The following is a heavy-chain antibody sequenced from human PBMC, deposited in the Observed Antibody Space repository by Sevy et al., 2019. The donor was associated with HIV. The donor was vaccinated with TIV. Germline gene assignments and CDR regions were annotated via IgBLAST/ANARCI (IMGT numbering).Heavy chain of an antibody. V-gene: IGHV3-33*01. CDR3: ARGPSLIVAGAAGYLDY. CDR1: GFTFSNFG. J-gene: IGHJ4*02. CDR2: MWYDGNNK. Sequence: GGSLRLPCTASGFTFSNFGIHWVRQAPGKGLQWVALMWYDGNNKYYADSVKGRFTISRDSSKNTVYLQMNNLRAEDTAMYYCARGPSLIVAGAAGYLDYWGQGTLVTVSS. D-gene: IGHD2-21*01.